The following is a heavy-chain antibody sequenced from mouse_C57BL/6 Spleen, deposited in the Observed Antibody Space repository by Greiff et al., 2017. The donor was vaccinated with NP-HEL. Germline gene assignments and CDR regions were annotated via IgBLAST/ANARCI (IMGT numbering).Heavy chain of an antibody. CDR2: ISYDGSN. CDR3: ARYYDYDGVDY. D-gene: IGHD2-4*01. Sequence: VQLKESGPGLVKPSQSLSLTCSVTGYSITSGYYWNWLRQFPGNKLEWMGYISYDGSNNYNPSLKNRISITRDTSKNQFFLKLNSVTTEDTATYYCARYYDYDGVDYWGQGTTLTVSS. V-gene: IGHV3-6*01. J-gene: IGHJ2*01. CDR1: GYSITSGYY.